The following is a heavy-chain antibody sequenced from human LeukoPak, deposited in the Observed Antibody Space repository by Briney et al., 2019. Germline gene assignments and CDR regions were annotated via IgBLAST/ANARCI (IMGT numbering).Heavy chain of an antibody. J-gene: IGHJ4*02. D-gene: IGHD3-22*01. CDR2: ISGSGGST. V-gene: IGHV3-23*01. CDR3: AKGGAYYYDSSGYYFDY. Sequence: GGSLRLSCAASGFTFLSYNMNWVRQAPGKGLEWVSAISGSGGSTYYADSVKGRFTISRDNSKNTLYLQMNSLRAEDTAVYYCAKGGAYYYDSSGYYFDYWGQGTLVTVSS. CDR1: GFTFLSYN.